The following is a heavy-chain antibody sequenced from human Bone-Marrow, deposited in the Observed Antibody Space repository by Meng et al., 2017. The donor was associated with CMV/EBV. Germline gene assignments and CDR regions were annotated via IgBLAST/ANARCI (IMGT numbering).Heavy chain of an antibody. V-gene: IGHV4-39*07. J-gene: IGHJ4*02. D-gene: IGHD3-22*01. CDR1: GGSISSRSYY. Sequence: SETLSLSCTVSGGSISSRSYYWGWIRQPPGKGLEWIGSIYYSGSTYYNPSLKSRVTISVDTSKNQFSLKLSSVTAADTAVYYCARDGDAYYDSSGYPDYWGQGTLVTVSS. CDR3: ARDGDAYYDSSGYPDY. CDR2: IYYSGST.